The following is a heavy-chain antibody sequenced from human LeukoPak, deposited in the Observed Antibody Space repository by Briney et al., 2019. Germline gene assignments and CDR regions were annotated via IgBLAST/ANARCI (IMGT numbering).Heavy chain of an antibody. V-gene: IGHV4-34*01. CDR1: GGSFSGYY. CDR2: INYSEAT. J-gene: IGHJ6*01. CDR3: ARAPYGDYTYYAMDV. Sequence: SETLSLTCAVYGGSFSGYYWSWIRQPPGKGLEWIGEINYSEATNYNPSLKSRVTISVDTSKNQFSLKLSSVTAADTAVYSCARAPYGDYTYYAMDVWGKGPRSPSP. D-gene: IGHD4-17*01.